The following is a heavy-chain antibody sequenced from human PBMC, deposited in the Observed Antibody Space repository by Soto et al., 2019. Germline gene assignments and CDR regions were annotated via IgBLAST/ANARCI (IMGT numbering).Heavy chain of an antibody. V-gene: IGHV3-30-3*01. D-gene: IGHD1-26*01. CDR3: AREGGRYYDFDY. J-gene: IGHJ4*02. Sequence: QVQLVESGGGVVQPGRSLRLSCAASGFTFSSYAMHWVRQAPGKGLEWVAVISYDGSNKYYADSVKGRFTISRDNSKNKLYLQMNSLRDEDTAVYYCAREGGRYYDFDYWGQGTLVTVSS. CDR2: ISYDGSNK. CDR1: GFTFSSYA.